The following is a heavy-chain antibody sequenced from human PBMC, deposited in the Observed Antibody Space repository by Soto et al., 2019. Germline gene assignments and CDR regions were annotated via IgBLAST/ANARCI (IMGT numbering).Heavy chain of an antibody. Sequence: GGSLRLSCVASGFSFSTFGIHWVRQAPGKGLEWVGVISSDGQTKYYADSVKGRVTISRDNSKNTLYLQMDSLRPEGTAVYYCAKEIAVAGDLDYWGHGTLVTVSS. CDR3: AKEIAVAGDLDY. CDR2: ISSDGQTK. CDR1: GFSFSTFG. D-gene: IGHD6-19*01. J-gene: IGHJ4*01. V-gene: IGHV3-30*18.